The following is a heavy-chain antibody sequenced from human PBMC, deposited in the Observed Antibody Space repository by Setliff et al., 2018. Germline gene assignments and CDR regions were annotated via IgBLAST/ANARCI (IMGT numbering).Heavy chain of an antibody. CDR3: MRDLSPITLMLVGVFYYFDL. CDR1: GFTFSDHY. D-gene: IGHD3-22*01. Sequence: GSLRLSCAASGFTFSDHYMDWVRQAPGRGLQWVARTRNKADGYTISRDNSKSTLYLQINSLRGEDSAVYYCMRDLSPITLMLVGVFYYFDLWGQGTLVTVSS. J-gene: IGHJ4*02. CDR2: TRNKADG. V-gene: IGHV3-72*01.